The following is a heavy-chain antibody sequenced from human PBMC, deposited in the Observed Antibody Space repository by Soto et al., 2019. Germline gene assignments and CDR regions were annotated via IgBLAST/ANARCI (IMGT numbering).Heavy chain of an antibody. D-gene: IGHD1-1*01. CDR2: IYYSGST. Sequence: QVQLQESGPGLVKPSQTLSLTCTVSGGSISSGDYYWSWLRQPPGKGLGCIGYIYYSGSTYYNPSLQSRVTISVDTCKSHFSLKLSSVTAADTAVYYCARRSKRGNYAFDIWGQGTMVTVSS. J-gene: IGHJ3*02. V-gene: IGHV4-30-4*01. CDR3: ARRSKRGNYAFDI. CDR1: GGSISSGDYY.